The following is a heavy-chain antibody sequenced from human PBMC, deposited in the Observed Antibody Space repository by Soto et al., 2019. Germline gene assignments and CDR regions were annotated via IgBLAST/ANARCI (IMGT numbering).Heavy chain of an antibody. J-gene: IGHJ4*02. V-gene: IGHV4-39*07. CDR1: GGSISSSSYY. Sequence: SETLSLTCTVSGGSISSSSYYWGWIRQPPGKGLEWIGSIFYSGSTYYNPSLKSRVTISIDTSKNQFSLRLSSVTAADTAVFFCVRGVGSPLGYFADWGQGSLVIVSS. CDR3: VRGVGSPLGYFAD. CDR2: IFYSGST. D-gene: IGHD2-15*01.